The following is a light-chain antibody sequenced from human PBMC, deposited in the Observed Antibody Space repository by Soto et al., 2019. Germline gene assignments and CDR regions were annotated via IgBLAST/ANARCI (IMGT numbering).Light chain of an antibody. V-gene: IGKV4-1*01. CDR1: QSVLYSSNNKNY. J-gene: IGKJ1*01. CDR3: QQYYSTPRT. CDR2: WAS. Sequence: DIVMTQPPDSLAVSLGERATINCKSSQSVLYSSNNKNYLAWYQQKPGQPPKLLIYWASTRESGVPDRFSGGGSGTDFTLTISSLQAEDVAVYYCQQYYSTPRTFGQGTKVDIK.